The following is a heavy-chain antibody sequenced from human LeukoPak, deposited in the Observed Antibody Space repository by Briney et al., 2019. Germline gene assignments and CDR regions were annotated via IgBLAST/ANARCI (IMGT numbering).Heavy chain of an antibody. V-gene: IGHV4-39*07. J-gene: IGHJ6*03. Sequence: SEILSLTCTVSGGSMSSSSYYWGWIRQPPGKGLEWIGSIYHSGHSDYNPSLKSRATISVDTSKNQFSLKLSSVTAADTAVYYCARRSRDYYYYYMDVWGKGTTVTVSS. CDR2: IYHSGHS. CDR3: ARRSRDYYYYYMDV. CDR1: GGSMSSSSYY.